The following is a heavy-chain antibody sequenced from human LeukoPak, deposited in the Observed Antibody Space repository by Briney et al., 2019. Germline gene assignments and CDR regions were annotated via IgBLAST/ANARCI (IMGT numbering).Heavy chain of an antibody. CDR2: INHSGST. CDR3: ARAGFALAPHRGTPFDY. CDR1: GGSFSGYY. Sequence: PSVTLSLTCAVYGGSFSGYYWSWIRQPPGKGLEWIGEINHSGSTNYNPSLKSRVTISVDTSKNQFSLKLSSVTAADTAVYYCARAGFALAPHRGTPFDYWGQGTLVTVSS. J-gene: IGHJ4*02. V-gene: IGHV4-34*01. D-gene: IGHD6-6*01.